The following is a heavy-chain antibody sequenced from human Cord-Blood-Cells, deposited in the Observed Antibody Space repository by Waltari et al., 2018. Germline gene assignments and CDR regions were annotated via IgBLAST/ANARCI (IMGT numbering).Heavy chain of an antibody. CDR3: ATGKTYGSGSDY. CDR2: ISAYNGNT. J-gene: IGHJ4*02. V-gene: IGHV1-18*01. Sequence: QAQLVQSGAEVKKPGASLKVSCKASGYTFTSYGISWVRQAPGQGLKWLGRISAYNGNTNYAQQLQGGGPRPTGTPRSTAYLELRRLGSEDTPVYYCATGKTYGSGSDYWGQGALVTVSS. CDR1: GYTFTSYG. D-gene: IGHD3-10*01.